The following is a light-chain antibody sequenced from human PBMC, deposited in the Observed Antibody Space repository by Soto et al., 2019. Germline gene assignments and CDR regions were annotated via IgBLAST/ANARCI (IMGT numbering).Light chain of an antibody. Sequence: SYELTQPLSVSVALGQTARIPCGGNNIGNKNVHWFQQRPGQAPVLVIYRDTNRPSGISERFSGSNSGKTATLTITGAQGADEADYYCSSYAGSSNVFGTGTKLTVL. V-gene: IGLV3-9*01. J-gene: IGLJ1*01. CDR2: RDT. CDR3: SSYAGSSNV. CDR1: NIGNKN.